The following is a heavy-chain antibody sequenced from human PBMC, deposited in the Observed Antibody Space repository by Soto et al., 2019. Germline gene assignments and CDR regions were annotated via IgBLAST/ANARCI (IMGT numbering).Heavy chain of an antibody. CDR2: MNPNSGNT. D-gene: IGHD2-15*01. V-gene: IGHV1-8*02. CDR3: ARRYCSGGGCYHWPAP. J-gene: IGHJ1*01. CDR1: GYTFTSYG. Sequence: ASVKVSCKASGYTFTSYGISWVRQAPGQGFEWMGWMNPNSGNTGYAQKFQGRVSMTRNTSISTAYMELSSLRSEDTAVYYCARRYCSGGGCYHWPAPRAQGTLVTVSS.